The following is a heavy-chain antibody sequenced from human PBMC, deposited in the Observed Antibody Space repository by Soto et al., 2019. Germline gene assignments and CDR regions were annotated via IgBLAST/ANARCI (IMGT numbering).Heavy chain of an antibody. CDR2: IHYSGTS. J-gene: IGHJ5*02. V-gene: IGHV4-39*01. CDR1: GGCVSSGSYY. Sequence: ETLSLTCTDSGGCVSSGSYYWGWIRQPPEKGLEWIGSIHYSGTSYYNPSLKSRVTIFVDTSKKQLSLKLSSVTSADTAVYYCARHWIAGSSIPWGQGTLVTVSS. CDR3: ARHWIAGSSIP. D-gene: IGHD2-21*01.